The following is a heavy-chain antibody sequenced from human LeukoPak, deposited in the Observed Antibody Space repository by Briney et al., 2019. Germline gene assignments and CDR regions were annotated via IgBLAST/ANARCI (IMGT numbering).Heavy chain of an antibody. Sequence: ASVKVSCKASGYTFTSYGTSWVRQAPGQGLEWMGWISAYNGNTNYAQKLQGRVTMTTDTSTSTAYMELRSLRSDDTAVYYCARDRGIVATTHFDYWGQGTLVTVSS. CDR1: GYTFTSYG. D-gene: IGHD5-12*01. CDR2: ISAYNGNT. J-gene: IGHJ4*02. V-gene: IGHV1-18*01. CDR3: ARDRGIVATTHFDY.